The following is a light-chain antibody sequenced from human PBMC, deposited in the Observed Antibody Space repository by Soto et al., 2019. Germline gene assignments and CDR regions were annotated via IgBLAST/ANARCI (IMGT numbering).Light chain of an antibody. Sequence: DIQMTQSPSSLSASVGDRVTITCRASQSISSWLAWYQQKPGKAPKLLIYDASSLESGVPSRFSGSGSGTEFTLTISSMQHEDFATQYCQHYDSFSVKLGQGKKV. CDR1: QSISSW. CDR2: DAS. V-gene: IGKV1-5*01. CDR3: QHYDSFSVK. J-gene: IGKJ1*01.